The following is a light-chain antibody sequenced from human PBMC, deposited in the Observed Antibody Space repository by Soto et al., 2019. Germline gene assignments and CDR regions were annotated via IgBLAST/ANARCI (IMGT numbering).Light chain of an antibody. Sequence: LTQPPSVSVVPGQSITISCTGTSNDVGLYNYVSWYQQHPGKAPKLMIYDVTERPSGVSNRFSGSKSGNTASLTISGLQAEDEGDYYCSSYTISTTYVFGTGTKVTVL. CDR2: DVT. J-gene: IGLJ1*01. CDR3: SSYTISTTYV. V-gene: IGLV2-14*03. CDR1: SNDVGLYNY.